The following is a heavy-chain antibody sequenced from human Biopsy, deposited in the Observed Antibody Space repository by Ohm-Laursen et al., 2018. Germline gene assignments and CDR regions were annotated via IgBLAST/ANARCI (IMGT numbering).Heavy chain of an antibody. CDR1: GFTFSRYG. D-gene: IGHD2/OR15-2a*01. Sequence: SLRLSCSASGFTFSRYGMSWVRQAPGKGLEWVSVTFESGDTTHYGDSVKGRFSVSRDNSKSTLYLQMNSLGAEDTAVYYCAKGRHTLLDAFDFRGQGTLVTVSS. CDR2: TFESGDTT. V-gene: IGHV3-23*01. CDR3: AKGRHTLLDAFDF. J-gene: IGHJ3*01.